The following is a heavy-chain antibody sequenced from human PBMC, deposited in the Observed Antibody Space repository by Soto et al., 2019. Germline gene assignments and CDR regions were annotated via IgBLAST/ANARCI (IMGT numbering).Heavy chain of an antibody. Sequence: QVQLVQSGAEVKKPGASVKVCCKASGYTFTSYGISWVRQAPGQGLEWMGWISAYNGNTNYAQKLQGRVTMTTDTSTSTAYMELRSLRSDDTAVYYCARDRGGGYCSGGSCPNRFDYWGQGTLVTVSS. V-gene: IGHV1-18*01. CDR1: GYTFTSYG. CDR3: ARDRGGGYCSGGSCPNRFDY. D-gene: IGHD2-15*01. J-gene: IGHJ4*02. CDR2: ISAYNGNT.